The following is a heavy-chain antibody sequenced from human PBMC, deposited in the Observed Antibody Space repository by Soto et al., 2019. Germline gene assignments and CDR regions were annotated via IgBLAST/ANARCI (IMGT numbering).Heavy chain of an antibody. V-gene: IGHV1-58*01. CDR3: AADYYSYGPESFNY. J-gene: IGHJ4*02. CDR2: IVVRSGNT. D-gene: IGHD5-18*01. Sequence: VTSYCKASGFTCPSFAVQWVRQARGQRLEWIGWIVVRSGNTNYAQKYQERATTTRDMSRSTAYMELSSLRSEDTAVYYCAADYYSYGPESFNYWGQGTLVTVPQ. CDR1: GFTCPSFA.